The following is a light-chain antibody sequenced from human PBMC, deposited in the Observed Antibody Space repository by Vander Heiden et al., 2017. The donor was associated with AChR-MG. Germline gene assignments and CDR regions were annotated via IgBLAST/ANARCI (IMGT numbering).Light chain of an antibody. J-gene: IGKJ2*01. CDR3: QQRSNWPYT. V-gene: IGKV3-11*01. Sequence: EIVLTQSPATLSLSPGERDTLSCRASQSVSSYLAWYQQKPGQAPRLLIYDASNRATGIPARFSGSGSGTDFTLTISSLEPEDFAVYYCQQRSNWPYTFGQGTKLDIK. CDR2: DAS. CDR1: QSVSSY.